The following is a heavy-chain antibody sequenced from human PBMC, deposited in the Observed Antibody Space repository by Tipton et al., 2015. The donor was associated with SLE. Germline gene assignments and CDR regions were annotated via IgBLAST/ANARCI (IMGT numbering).Heavy chain of an antibody. CDR1: GGSISRYH. D-gene: IGHD6-19*01. Sequence: TLSLTCTVSGGSISRYHWNWIRQPPGKGLDWIGYIFYSGSTNYNPSLKSRVTISLDTSKNRFSLKLRSVTAADTAVYYCARAWSYSTGWYYDLWGRGTLVTVSS. V-gene: IGHV4-59*01. CDR3: ARAWSYSTGWYYDL. J-gene: IGHJ2*01. CDR2: IFYSGST.